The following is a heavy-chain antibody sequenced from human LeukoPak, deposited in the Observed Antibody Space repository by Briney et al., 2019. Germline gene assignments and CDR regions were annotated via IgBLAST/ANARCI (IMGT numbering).Heavy chain of an antibody. CDR3: ARRSGGPRGAFDI. CDR1: GYTFTGYY. D-gene: IGHD3-3*01. J-gene: IGHJ3*02. CDR2: INPNSGGT. Sequence: ASVKVSCKASGYTFTGYYMHWVRQAPGQGLEWMGWINPNSGGTNYAQKFQGRVTMTRDTSISTAYMELSRLRSDDTAVYYCARRSGGPRGAFDIWGQGAMVTVSS. V-gene: IGHV1-2*02.